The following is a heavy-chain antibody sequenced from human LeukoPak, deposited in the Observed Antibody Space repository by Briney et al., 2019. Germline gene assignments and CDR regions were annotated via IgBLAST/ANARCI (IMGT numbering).Heavy chain of an antibody. D-gene: IGHD1-26*01. J-gene: IGHJ4*02. V-gene: IGHV3-23*01. CDR2: ISGSADNT. Sequence: GGSLRLSCVASGFTFSDYAMSWVRQAPGKGLEWVSAISGSADNTYYADSVKGRFAISRDNSKNTLYLQLSTLRADDTAVYYRAKRTPYTGSSQSFDYWGQGTLVTVSS. CDR1: GFTFSDYA. CDR3: AKRTPYTGSSQSFDY.